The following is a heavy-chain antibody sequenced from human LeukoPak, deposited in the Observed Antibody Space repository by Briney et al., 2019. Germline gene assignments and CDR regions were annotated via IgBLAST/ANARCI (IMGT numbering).Heavy chain of an antibody. D-gene: IGHD5-24*01. CDR3: TTEGDGYNYVDYFDY. CDR2: IKSKTDGGTT. V-gene: IGHV3-15*01. J-gene: IGHJ4*02. Sequence: GGSLRLSCAASGFTFSNAWMSWVRQAPGKVLEWVGRIKSKTDGGTTDYAAPVKARFTISRDDSKNTMYLQMNSLKTEDTAVYYCTTEGDGYNYVDYFDYWGQGTLVTVSS. CDR1: GFTFSNAW.